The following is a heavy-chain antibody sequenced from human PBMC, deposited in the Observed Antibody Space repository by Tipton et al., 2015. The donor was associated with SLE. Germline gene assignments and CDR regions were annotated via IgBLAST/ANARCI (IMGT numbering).Heavy chain of an antibody. CDR2: ISAYNGNT. Sequence: QLVQSGAEVKKPGASVKVSCKASGYTFTSYGISWVRQAPGQGLEWMGWISAYNGNTNYAQKLQGRVTMTTDTSTSTAYMELRSLRSDDTAVYYCARDREYYYGSGSLHWFDPWGQGTLVTVSS. CDR1: GYTFTSYG. CDR3: ARDREYYYGSGSLHWFDP. D-gene: IGHD3-10*01. J-gene: IGHJ5*02. V-gene: IGHV1-18*01.